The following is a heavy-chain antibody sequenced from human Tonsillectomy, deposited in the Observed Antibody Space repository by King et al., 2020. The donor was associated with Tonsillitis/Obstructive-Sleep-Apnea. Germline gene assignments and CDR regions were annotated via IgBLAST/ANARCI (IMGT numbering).Heavy chain of an antibody. CDR3: ARFVPLGYDIVTGREEFDP. D-gene: IGHD3-9*01. CDR1: GGSISSSSYY. J-gene: IGHJ5*02. CDR2: IYYSGST. Sequence: QLQESGPGLVKPSETLSLTCTVSGGSISSSSYYWGWIRQHPGKGLEWIGSIYYSGSTYYNPSLKSRVTISVDTSKNQFSLKLSSVTAADTAVYYCARFVPLGYDIVTGREEFDPWGQGTLVTVSS. V-gene: IGHV4-39*01.